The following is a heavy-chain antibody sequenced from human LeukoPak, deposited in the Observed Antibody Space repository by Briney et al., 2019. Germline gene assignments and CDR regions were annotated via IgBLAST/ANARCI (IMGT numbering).Heavy chain of an antibody. CDR1: GGSFSGYY. V-gene: IGHV4-34*01. D-gene: IGHD6-19*01. J-gene: IGHJ4*02. CDR2: INHSGST. CDR3: ARDHSSGWYRGFDY. Sequence: SETLSLTCAVYGGSFSGYYWSRIRQPPGKGLEWIGEINHSGSTNYNPSLKSRVTISVDTSKNQFSLKLSSVTAADTAVYYCARDHSSGWYRGFDYWGQGTLVTVSS.